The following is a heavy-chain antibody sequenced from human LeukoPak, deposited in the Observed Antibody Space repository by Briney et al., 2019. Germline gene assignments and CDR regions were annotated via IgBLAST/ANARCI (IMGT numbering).Heavy chain of an antibody. V-gene: IGHV4-38-2*01. Sequence: SETLSLTCAVSGYSISSGYYWGWIRQPPGKGLEWIGSIYHSGSTYYNPSLKIRVTISVDTSKNQFSLKLSSVTAADTAVYYCASSWGVYDAFDIWGQGTMVTVSS. CDR3: ASSWGVYDAFDI. CDR1: GYSISSGYY. D-gene: IGHD3-16*01. CDR2: IYHSGST. J-gene: IGHJ3*02.